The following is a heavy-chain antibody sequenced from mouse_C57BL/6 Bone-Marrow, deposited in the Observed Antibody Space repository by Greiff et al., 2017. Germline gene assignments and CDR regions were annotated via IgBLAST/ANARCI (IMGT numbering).Heavy chain of an antibody. CDR1: GYTFTSYG. V-gene: IGHV1-81*01. CDR2: IYPRSGNT. CDR3: AVRQLRLPFAY. J-gene: IGHJ3*01. D-gene: IGHD3-2*02. Sequence: QVQLQQSGAELARPGASVKLSCKASGYTFTSYGISWVKQRTGPGLEWIGEIYPRSGNTYYNEKFKGKATLTADKSSSTAYMELRSLTSEYSAVYFCAVRQLRLPFAYWGQGTLVAVSA.